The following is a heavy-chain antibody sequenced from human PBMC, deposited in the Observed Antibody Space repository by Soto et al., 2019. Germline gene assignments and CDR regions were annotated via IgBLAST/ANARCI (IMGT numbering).Heavy chain of an antibody. Sequence: TCAVYGGSFSGYYWSWIRQPPGKGLEWIGEINHSGSTNYNPSLKSRVTISVDTSKNQFSLKLSSVTAADTAVYYCARLVSYGVFDYWGQGTLVTVSS. CDR3: ARLVSYGVFDY. J-gene: IGHJ4*02. CDR1: GGSFSGYY. V-gene: IGHV4-34*01. CDR2: INHSGST. D-gene: IGHD5-18*01.